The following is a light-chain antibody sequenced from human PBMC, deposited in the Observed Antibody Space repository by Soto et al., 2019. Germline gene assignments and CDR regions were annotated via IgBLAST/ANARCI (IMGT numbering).Light chain of an antibody. J-gene: IGLJ1*01. CDR2: SNY. CDR3: SAWDASLNGYV. V-gene: IGLV1-44*01. Sequence: QSVLTQPPPRSGTPGQRVTISCSGSSSNIGSKTVNWYQQLPGTAPKLLIYSNYQRPSGVPDRFSGSKSGTSASLAISGLQSEDEADYYCSAWDASLNGYVFGTGTKVTVL. CDR1: SSNIGSKT.